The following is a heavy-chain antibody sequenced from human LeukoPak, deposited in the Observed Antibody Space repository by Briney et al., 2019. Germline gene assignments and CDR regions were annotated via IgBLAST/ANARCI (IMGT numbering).Heavy chain of an antibody. CDR2: IHSGGST. Sequence: GGSLRLSCAASGLTVTNNYMTWVRQAPGKGLEWVSIIHSGGSTYYGDSVKGRFTISRDNSKNTLYLQMNSLRVEDTAVYYCARDPSYGGKKYFDLWGRGTLVTVSS. V-gene: IGHV3-53*01. CDR3: ARDPSYGGKKYFDL. CDR1: GLTVTNNY. D-gene: IGHD4-23*01. J-gene: IGHJ2*01.